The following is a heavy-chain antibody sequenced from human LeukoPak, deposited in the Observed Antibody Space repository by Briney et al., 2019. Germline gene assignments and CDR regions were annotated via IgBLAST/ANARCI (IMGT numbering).Heavy chain of an antibody. V-gene: IGHV3-7*05. CDR1: GFTFSSYW. J-gene: IGHJ4*02. D-gene: IGHD2-2*01. CDR2: IKQDGSEK. CDR3: AREDCSSTSCYFGSSGFDY. Sequence: GGSLRLSCAASGFTFSSYWMSWVRQAPGKGLEWVANIKQDGSEKYYVDSVKGRFTISRDNDKNSLYLQMNSLRAEDTAVYYCAREDCSSTSCYFGSSGFDYWGQGTLVTVSS.